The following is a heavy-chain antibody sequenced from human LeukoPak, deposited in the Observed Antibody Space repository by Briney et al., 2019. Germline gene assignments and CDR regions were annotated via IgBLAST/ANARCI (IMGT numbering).Heavy chain of an antibody. CDR2: IYYSGST. D-gene: IGHD3-10*01. Sequence: SETLSLTCTVSGGSISSYYWSWIRQPPGKGLEWNGYIYYSGSTNYNPSLKSRVTISVDTSKNQFSLKLSSVTAADTAVYYCARGGLLWFGEFNWFDPWGQGTLVTVSS. CDR1: GGSISSYY. J-gene: IGHJ5*02. CDR3: ARGGLLWFGEFNWFDP. V-gene: IGHV4-59*01.